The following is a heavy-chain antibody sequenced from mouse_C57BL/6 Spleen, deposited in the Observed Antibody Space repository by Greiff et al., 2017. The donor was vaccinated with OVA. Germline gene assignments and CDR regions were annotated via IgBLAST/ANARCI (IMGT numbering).Heavy chain of an antibody. CDR1: GYTFTDYE. D-gene: IGHD1-1*01. J-gene: IGHJ1*03. CDR2: IDPETGGT. Sequence: QVQLQQSGAELVRPGASVTLSCKASGYTFTDYEMHWVKQTPVHGLEWIGAIDPETGGTAYNQTFKGKTILTADKSSSTAYMELRSLTSEDSAVYYCTREGATVVARGWYFDVWGTGTTVTVSS. CDR3: TREGATVVARGWYFDV. V-gene: IGHV1-15*01.